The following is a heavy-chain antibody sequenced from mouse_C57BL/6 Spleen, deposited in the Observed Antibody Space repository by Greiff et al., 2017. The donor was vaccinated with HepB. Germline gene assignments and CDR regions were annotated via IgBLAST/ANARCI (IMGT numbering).Heavy chain of an antibody. CDR3: AISPLDRWTYYAMDY. CDR1: GYTFTSYT. CDR2: INPSSGYT. D-gene: IGHD2-3*01. J-gene: IGHJ4*01. Sequence: VQLQQSGAELARPGASVKMSCKASGYTFTSYTMHWVKQRPGQGLEWIGYINPSSGYTKYNQKFKDKATLTADKSSSTAYMQLSSLTSEDSAVYYGAISPLDRWTYYAMDYWGQGTSVTVSS. V-gene: IGHV1-4*01.